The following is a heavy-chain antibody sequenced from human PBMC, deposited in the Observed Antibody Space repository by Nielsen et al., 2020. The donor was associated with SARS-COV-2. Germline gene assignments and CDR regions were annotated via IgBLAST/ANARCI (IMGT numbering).Heavy chain of an antibody. J-gene: IGHJ1*01. CDR1: GFTFSTYS. D-gene: IGHD3-9*01. CDR3: ARGYEGGPFDL. Sequence: GGSLRLSCAAPGFTFSTYSMNWVRQAPGKGLEWVSSISSSSSYIYYADSVKGRFIISRDNAKNSLYLQMNSLRAEDTALFYCARGYEGGPFDLWGQGTLVTVSS. V-gene: IGHV3-21*04. CDR2: ISSSSSYI.